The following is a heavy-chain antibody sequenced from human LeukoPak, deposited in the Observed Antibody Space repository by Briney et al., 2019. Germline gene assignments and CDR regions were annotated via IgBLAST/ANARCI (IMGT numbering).Heavy chain of an antibody. D-gene: IGHD3-9*01. CDR2: IYYSGST. CDR3: ARQLLFCHDY. J-gene: IGHJ4*02. CDR1: GGSISSSSYY. Sequence: PSETLSLTCTVSGGSISSSSYYWGWIRQPPGKGLEWIGSIYYSGSTYYNPSLKSRVTISVDTSKDQFSLKLSSVTAADTAVYYCARQLLFCHDYWGQGTLVTVSS. V-gene: IGHV4-39*01.